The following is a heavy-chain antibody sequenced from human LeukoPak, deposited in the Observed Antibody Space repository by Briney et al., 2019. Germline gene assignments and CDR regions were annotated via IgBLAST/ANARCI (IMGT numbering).Heavy chain of an antibody. CDR2: IYYSGST. Sequence: KPSQTLSLTCTVSGGSVSSGGYYWSWIRQHPGKGLEWIGYIYYSGSTYYNPSLRSRVTISVDTSKNQFSLKLSSVTAADTAVYYCARDQGDILDYWGQGTLVTVSS. D-gene: IGHD2-21*02. CDR1: GGSVSSGGYY. V-gene: IGHV4-31*03. J-gene: IGHJ4*02. CDR3: ARDQGDILDY.